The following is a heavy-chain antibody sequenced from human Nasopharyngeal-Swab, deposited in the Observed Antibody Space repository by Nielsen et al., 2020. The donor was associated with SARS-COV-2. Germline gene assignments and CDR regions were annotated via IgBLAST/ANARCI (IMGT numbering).Heavy chain of an antibody. CDR1: GFPFSTYS. CDR3: ASDRSKYYYAMDL. J-gene: IGHJ6*02. Sequence: GGSLRLSCAASGFPFSTYSMNWVRQAPGQGLECVSYISSSGDTIYLADSVKGRFTISRDNARNSLYLQMNSLRAEDAAVYYCASDRSKYYYAMDLWGQGTTVTVSS. CDR2: ISSSGDTI. D-gene: IGHD4-11*01. V-gene: IGHV3-48*04.